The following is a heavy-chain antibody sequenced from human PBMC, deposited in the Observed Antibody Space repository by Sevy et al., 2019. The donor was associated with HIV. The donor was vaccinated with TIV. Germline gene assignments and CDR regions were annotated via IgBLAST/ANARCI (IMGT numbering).Heavy chain of an antibody. J-gene: IGHJ6*02. CDR1: GFTFRNFG. Sequence: GGSLRLSCVGSGFTFRNFGVHWLRQAPGKGLEWLSVVSYDGSSKCYVDSVKGRFIVSRDNSKNTLYLQMNSLRTEDTAVYYCARGGSGDYCYYGVDVWGQGTTVTVSS. CDR3: ARGGSGDYCYYGVDV. D-gene: IGHD3-10*01. V-gene: IGHV3-30*03. CDR2: VSYDGSSK.